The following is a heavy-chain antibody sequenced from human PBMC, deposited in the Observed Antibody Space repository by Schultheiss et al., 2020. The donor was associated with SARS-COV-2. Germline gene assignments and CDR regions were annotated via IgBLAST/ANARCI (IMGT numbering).Heavy chain of an antibody. CDR2: ISSSGNTI. CDR1: GFTFNDYY. J-gene: IGHJ4*02. Sequence: GESLKISCAASGFTFNDYYMSWIRQAPGKGLEWVSYISSSGNTIYTADSVKGRFTISRDNAKNSLYLRMNSLRAEDTAIYYCARGSRGYNSGGSAPMDYWGQGTLVTVS. V-gene: IGHV3-11*01. CDR3: ARGSRGYNSGGSAPMDY. D-gene: IGHD5-18*01.